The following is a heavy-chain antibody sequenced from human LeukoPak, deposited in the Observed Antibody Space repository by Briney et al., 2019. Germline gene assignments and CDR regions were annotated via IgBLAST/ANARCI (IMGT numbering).Heavy chain of an antibody. CDR1: GGSFSGYY. V-gene: IGHV4-34*01. CDR3: ARSPPRRRVTMVRGDRGPNWFDP. D-gene: IGHD3-10*01. J-gene: IGHJ5*02. Sequence: SETLSLTCAVYGGSFSGYYWSWIRQPPGKGLEWIGEINHSGSTNYNPSLKSRVTISVDTSTNQFSLQLSSVAAADKAVYYCARSPPRRRVTMVRGDRGPNWFDPWGQGTLVTVSS. CDR2: INHSGST.